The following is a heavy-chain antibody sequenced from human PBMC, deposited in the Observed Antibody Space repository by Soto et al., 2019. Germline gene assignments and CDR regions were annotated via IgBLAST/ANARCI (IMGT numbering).Heavy chain of an antibody. Sequence: PGESLKISCKGSGYSFTSYWISWVRQMPGKGLEWMGRIDPSDSYTNYSPSFQGHVTISADKSISTAYLQWSSLKASDTAMYYCARQLHHGYSSSYYVMDVWGQETTVTVSS. CDR3: ARQLHHGYSSSYYVMDV. CDR2: IDPSDSYT. J-gene: IGHJ6*02. D-gene: IGHD6-19*01. V-gene: IGHV5-10-1*01. CDR1: GYSFTSYW.